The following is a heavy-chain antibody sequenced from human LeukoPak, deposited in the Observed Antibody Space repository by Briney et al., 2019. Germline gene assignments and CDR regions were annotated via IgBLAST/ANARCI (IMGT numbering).Heavy chain of an antibody. CDR3: ARDGHGDFWSGYGHDY. CDR2: ISYDGSNK. D-gene: IGHD3-3*01. CDR1: GFTFSSYA. Sequence: PGGSLRLSCAASGFTFSSYAMHWVRQAPGKGLEWVAVISYDGSNKYYADSVKGRFTISRDNSKNTLYLQMNSLRAEDTAVYYCARDGHGDFWSGYGHDYWGQGTLVTVSS. J-gene: IGHJ4*02. V-gene: IGHV3-30-3*01.